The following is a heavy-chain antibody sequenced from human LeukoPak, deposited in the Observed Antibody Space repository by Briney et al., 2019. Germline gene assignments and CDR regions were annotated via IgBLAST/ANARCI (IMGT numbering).Heavy chain of an antibody. V-gene: IGHV1-8*03. D-gene: IGHD3-16*01. Sequence: ASVKVSCKASGYTFTSYDINWVRQATGQGLEWMGWMNPNSGNTGYAQKFQGRVTITRNTSISTAYMELSSLRSEDTAVYYCARALGGSPHFDYWGQGTLVTVSS. J-gene: IGHJ4*02. CDR2: MNPNSGNT. CDR3: ARALGGSPHFDY. CDR1: GYTFTSYD.